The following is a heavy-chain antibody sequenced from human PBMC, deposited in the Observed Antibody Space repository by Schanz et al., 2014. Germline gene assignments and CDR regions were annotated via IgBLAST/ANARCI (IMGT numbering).Heavy chain of an antibody. V-gene: IGHV3-33*06. J-gene: IGHJ4*02. Sequence: VQLVESGGGFVQPGGSLGLSCVVSGFTVSSDHMSWVRQAPGKGLEWVAVIWYDENNKYYADSVKGRFTMSRDNSKNTLYLQMISLRAEDTAVYYCAKQIHYGILAVSRNWGQGTLVTVSS. D-gene: IGHD3-9*01. CDR1: GFTVSSDH. CDR3: AKQIHYGILAVSRN. CDR2: IWYDENNK.